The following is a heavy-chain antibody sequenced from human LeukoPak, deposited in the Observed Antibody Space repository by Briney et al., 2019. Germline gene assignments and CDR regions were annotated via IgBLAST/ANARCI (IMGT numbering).Heavy chain of an antibody. Sequence: SETLSLTCTVSGGSISSGDYYWSWIRQPPGKGLECIGYIYYSGSTYYNPSLKSRVTISVDTSKNQFSLKLSSVTAADTAVYYCARDSQIRLLLNDYDVFDVWGQGTVVTVSS. D-gene: IGHD2-21*02. J-gene: IGHJ3*01. V-gene: IGHV4-30-4*01. CDR1: GGSISSGDYY. CDR3: ARDSQIRLLLNDYDVFDV. CDR2: IYYSGST.